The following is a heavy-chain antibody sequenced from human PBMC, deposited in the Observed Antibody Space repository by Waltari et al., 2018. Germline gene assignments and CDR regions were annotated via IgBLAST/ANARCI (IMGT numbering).Heavy chain of an antibody. CDR2: INNDGSII. J-gene: IGHJ4*02. CDR3: LNYDFDS. V-gene: IGHV3-74*01. CDR1: GCNFSNYF. D-gene: IGHD1-7*01. Sequence: DVKVVESGGGLVRPRGSLRRPCSCSGCNFSNYFIHWVRQPPGKGPVWVARINNDGSIINYADSVKGRFTISRDNAKSTVYLQMNNLRGEDTALYYCLNYDFDSWGQGTLVTVSS.